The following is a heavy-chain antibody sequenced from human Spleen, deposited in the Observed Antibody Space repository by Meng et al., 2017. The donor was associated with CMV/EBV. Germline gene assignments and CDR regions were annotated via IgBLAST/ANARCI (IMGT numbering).Heavy chain of an antibody. CDR2: VSHIGST. J-gene: IGHJ4*02. CDR3: ECRRSIAADGIILLDY. Sequence: VHLMQCCAGVLKPVASLTMTGDGECASLSYIDWNLIRQPPGKGLELVGEVSHIGSTGCTPFLQSLGTISVVTSKNPFCTELSSVTAPDTAEYYVECRRSIAADGIILLDYWGQGTLVTVSS. V-gene: IGHV4-34*01. D-gene: IGHD6-13*01. CDR1: CASLSYID.